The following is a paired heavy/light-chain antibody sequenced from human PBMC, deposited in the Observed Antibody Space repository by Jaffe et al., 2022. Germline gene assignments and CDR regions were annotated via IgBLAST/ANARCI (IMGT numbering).Light chain of an antibody. Sequence: QSALTQPASVSGSPGQSITISCTGTSSDIGGYNYVAWYQQHPGKAPKLIIYDVSVRPSGVSNRFSASKSGNTASLTISGLQAEDEADYFCSSYRSTSTIIFGGGTKLTVL. CDR3: SSYRSTSTII. J-gene: IGLJ2*01. CDR1: SSDIGGYNY. V-gene: IGLV2-14*03. CDR2: DVS.
Heavy chain of an antibody. D-gene: IGHD3-10*01. V-gene: IGHV3-23*01. Sequence: EVHLLESGGGLVQPGGSLRLSCAASGFTFTNFAMSWVRQAPGKGLEWVSCIGGSVNNAYYADSVKGRFAISRDNSDNTLYLQMNSLRPEDTAVYYCAKGFWPVQGPIDPYDYWGQGTLVTVSS. J-gene: IGHJ4*02. CDR3: AKGFWPVQGPIDPYDY. CDR1: GFTFTNFA. CDR2: IGGSVNNA.